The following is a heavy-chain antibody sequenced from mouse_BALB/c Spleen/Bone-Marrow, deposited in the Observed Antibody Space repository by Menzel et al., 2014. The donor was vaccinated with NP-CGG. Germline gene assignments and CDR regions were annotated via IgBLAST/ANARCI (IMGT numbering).Heavy chain of an antibody. CDR3: ARDINYDIYWYFDV. CDR2: SRNKANGYTT. V-gene: IGHV7-3*02. D-gene: IGHD2-4*01. J-gene: IGHJ1*01. CDR1: GFTFTDYY. Sequence: EVQRVESGGGLAQPGGSLRLSCATSGFTFTDYYMSWVRQPPGKALEWLGFSRNKANGYTTEYSASVKGRFTISRDNSQSILYLRMNTLRGEDSATYYCARDINYDIYWYFDVWGAGTTVTVSS.